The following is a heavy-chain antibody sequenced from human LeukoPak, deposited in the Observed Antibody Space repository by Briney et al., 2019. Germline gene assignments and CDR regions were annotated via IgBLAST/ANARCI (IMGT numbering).Heavy chain of an antibody. CDR2: ITGSGGNT. D-gene: IGHD3-9*01. Sequence: GGSLRPSCVASGFTFSNYAMSWVRQAPGKGLEWVSAITGSGGNTYYADSVKGRFTISRDNSKNTVFLQMNSLRAEDTAVYYRAKWGDYDVLTGYYVSDYWGQGTLVTVSS. J-gene: IGHJ4*02. CDR1: GFTFSNYA. CDR3: AKWGDYDVLTGYYVSDY. V-gene: IGHV3-23*01.